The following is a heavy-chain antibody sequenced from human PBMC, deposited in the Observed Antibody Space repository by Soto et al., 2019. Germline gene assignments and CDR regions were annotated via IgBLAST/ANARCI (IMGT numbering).Heavy chain of an antibody. D-gene: IGHD3-10*01. V-gene: IGHV4-59*01. J-gene: IGHJ4*02. CDR1: GGSISGYY. Sequence: PSETLSLTCTVSGGSISGYYWSWIRQPPGKGLEWIGYMYNTGSTVYNPSFKSRVTISVDTSKNQFSLKLNSVTAADTAVYYCARDMGFGRSDYWGQGSLVTVSS. CDR3: ARDMGFGRSDY. CDR2: MYNTGST.